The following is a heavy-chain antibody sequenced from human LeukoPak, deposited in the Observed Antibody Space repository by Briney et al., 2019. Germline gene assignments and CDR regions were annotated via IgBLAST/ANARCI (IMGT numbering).Heavy chain of an antibody. CDR2: IYYSGST. Sequence: TSETLSLTCTVSGGSISSGDYYWSWIRQPPGKGLEWIGYIYYSGSTYYNPSLKSRVTISVDTSKNQFSLKLSSVTAADTAVYYCARGKNYYGSGSYYNAKPRPLNWFDPWGQGTLVTVSS. D-gene: IGHD3-10*01. J-gene: IGHJ5*02. CDR1: GGSISSGDYY. V-gene: IGHV4-30-4*01. CDR3: ARGKNYYGSGSYYNAKPRPLNWFDP.